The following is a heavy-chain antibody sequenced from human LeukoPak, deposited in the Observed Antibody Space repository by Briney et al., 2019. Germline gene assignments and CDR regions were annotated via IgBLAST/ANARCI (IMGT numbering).Heavy chain of an antibody. D-gene: IGHD6-19*01. CDR3: ARAGLASGWDYNDAFDI. CDR1: GGSISTYY. CDR2: VYYSGRT. V-gene: IGHV4-59*01. J-gene: IGHJ3*02. Sequence: SETLSLTCTVSGGSISTYYWNWIRQPPGKGLEWIGYVYYSGRTNYNPSLKSRVTISIDTSKSQFSLKLSSVTAADTAVYYCARAGLASGWDYNDAFDIWGQGTMVTVSS.